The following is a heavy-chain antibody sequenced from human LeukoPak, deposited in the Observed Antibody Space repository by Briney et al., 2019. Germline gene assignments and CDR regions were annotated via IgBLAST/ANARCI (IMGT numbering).Heavy chain of an antibody. D-gene: IGHD3-10*01. CDR3: ARELSGGSGSYYDAFDI. CDR2: VYYSGTT. Sequence: PSETLSLTCTVSGGSISSYYWSWIRQPPGKGLEWIGFVYYSGTTNYNPSLKSRVTISVDTSKNQFSLKLSSVTAADTAVYYCARELSGGSGSYYDAFDIWGQGTMVTVSS. V-gene: IGHV4-59*01. J-gene: IGHJ3*02. CDR1: GGSISSYY.